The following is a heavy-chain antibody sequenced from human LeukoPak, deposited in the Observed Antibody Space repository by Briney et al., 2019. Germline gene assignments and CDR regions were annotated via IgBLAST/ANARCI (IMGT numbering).Heavy chain of an antibody. J-gene: IGHJ4*02. V-gene: IGHV3-43*02. CDR1: GFTFDDYA. D-gene: IGHD6-19*01. Sequence: GGSLRLSCEASGFTFDDYAMHWVRQAPGKGLEWVSLITGDGGRTYFADSVKGRFTISRDNRENSLYLQMNSLRTDDTALYYCAREGPIAVAGYFDYWGQATLVTVSS. CDR2: ITGDGGRT. CDR3: AREGPIAVAGYFDY.